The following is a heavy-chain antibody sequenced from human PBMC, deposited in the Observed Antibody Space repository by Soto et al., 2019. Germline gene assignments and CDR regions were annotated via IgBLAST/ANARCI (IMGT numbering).Heavy chain of an antibody. CDR1: GFTFSSGW. D-gene: IGHD3-22*01. V-gene: IGHV3-74*01. Sequence: EVQLVESGGGLVQPGGSLRLSCTASGFTFSSGWMHWVRQAPGKGLVWDSRINSDETTTSYADSVKGRFTISRDNAKNTLYLQMNSLRVEDTAVYYCARGGVIVARPVDFWGQGALVTVSS. CDR2: INSDETTT. J-gene: IGHJ4*02. CDR3: ARGGVIVARPVDF.